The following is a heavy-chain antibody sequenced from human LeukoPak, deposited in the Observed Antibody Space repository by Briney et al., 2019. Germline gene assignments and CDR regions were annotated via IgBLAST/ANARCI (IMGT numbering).Heavy chain of an antibody. J-gene: IGHJ4*02. D-gene: IGHD4-23*01. CDR3: ATDYGGNFDY. V-gene: IGHV3-30*03. CDR1: GFTFISYG. Sequence: GGSLRVSCAASGFTFISYGMHGVRQAPGKGLEWVAVISHDGSNKYYADSVKGRLSISRDNSKNTLYLQMNSLRADDTAVYYCATDYGGNFDYWGQGTLVTVSS. CDR2: ISHDGSNK.